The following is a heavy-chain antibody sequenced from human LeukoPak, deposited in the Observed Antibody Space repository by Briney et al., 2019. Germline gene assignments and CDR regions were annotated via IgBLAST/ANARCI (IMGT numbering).Heavy chain of an antibody. D-gene: IGHD4-17*01. J-gene: IGHJ4*02. CDR3: ARVGGDDDYGDYYFDY. CDR2: INPNSGGT. CDR1: GYTFTGYY. V-gene: IGHV1-2*04. Sequence: ASVKVSCKASGYTFTGYYMHWVRQAPGQGLEWMGWINPNSGGTNYAQKFQGWVTVTRDTSISTAYMELSRLRSDDTAVYYCARVGGDDDYGDYYFDYWGQGTLVTVSS.